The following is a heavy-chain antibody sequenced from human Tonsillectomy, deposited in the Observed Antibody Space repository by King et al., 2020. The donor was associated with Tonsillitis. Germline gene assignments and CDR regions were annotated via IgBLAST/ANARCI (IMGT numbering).Heavy chain of an antibody. CDR3: ARSYCSGGVCYYDY. Sequence: VQLVESGGGLVQPGGSLKLSCAASGFTFSGSAMHWVRQASGKGLEWVGRIRSKTDSYATAYAASVKGRFTISRDELKNTAYLQMNSLKTGDTAVYYCARSYCSGGVCYYDYWGQGTLVTVSS. CDR1: GFTFSGSA. D-gene: IGHD2-15*01. CDR2: IRSKTDSYAT. J-gene: IGHJ4*02. V-gene: IGHV3-73*01.